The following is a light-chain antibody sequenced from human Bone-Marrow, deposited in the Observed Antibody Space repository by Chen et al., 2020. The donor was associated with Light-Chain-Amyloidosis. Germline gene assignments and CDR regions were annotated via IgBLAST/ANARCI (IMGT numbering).Light chain of an antibody. J-gene: IGKJ4*01. CDR3: QQYGTSPLT. CDR2: GSS. Sequence: EIVLTQSPGTLSLSPGEGANLSCRASHTISSNYLTWYQQKFGQAPRLLIYGSSSSATGIPDRFTGSGSGTDFNLTINRLEPEDFAMSYCQQYGTSPLTFGGGTKVEIK. CDR1: HTISSNY. V-gene: IGKV3-20*01.